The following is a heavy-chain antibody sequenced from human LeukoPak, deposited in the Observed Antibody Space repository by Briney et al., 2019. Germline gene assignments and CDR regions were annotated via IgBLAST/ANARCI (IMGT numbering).Heavy chain of an antibody. CDR1: GYTFRDYG. Sequence: ASVKVSCKASGYTFRDYGISWVRQAPGQGLEWMGWINPNSGGTNYAQKFQGRVTMTRDTSISTAYMELSRLTSDDTAVYYCARDPPIGGADVFDIWGQGTMVTVSS. CDR3: ARDPPIGGADVFDI. CDR2: INPNSGGT. J-gene: IGHJ3*02. D-gene: IGHD3-10*01. V-gene: IGHV1-2*02.